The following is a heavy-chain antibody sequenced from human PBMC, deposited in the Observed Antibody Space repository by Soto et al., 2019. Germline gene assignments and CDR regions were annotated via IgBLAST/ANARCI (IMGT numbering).Heavy chain of an antibody. J-gene: IGHJ4*02. CDR2: IYYSGST. D-gene: IGHD3-10*01. Sequence: QVQLQESGPGLVKPSQTLSLTCTVSGGSISSGGYYWSWIRQHPGKGLEWIGYIYYSGSTYYNPSLKSRVTTPVDTSKNQFSLKLSSVTAADTAVYYCARAQYGSGSMAFDYWGQGTLVTVSS. CDR3: ARAQYGSGSMAFDY. V-gene: IGHV4-31*03. CDR1: GGSISSGGYY.